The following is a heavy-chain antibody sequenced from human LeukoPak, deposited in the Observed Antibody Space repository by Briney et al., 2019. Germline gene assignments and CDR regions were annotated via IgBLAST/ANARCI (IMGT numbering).Heavy chain of an antibody. CDR3: AKVSGSGSYYLDY. CDR1: GFTFDDYG. J-gene: IGHJ4*02. D-gene: IGHD3-10*01. CDR2: ISWNSGYI. Sequence: PGGSLRLSCAASGFTFDDYGMSWVRQAPGKGLEWVSGISWNSGYIGYADSVKGRFTISRDNAKNSLYLQMNSLRAEDTALYYCAKVSGSGSYYLDYWGQGTLVTVSS. V-gene: IGHV3-9*01.